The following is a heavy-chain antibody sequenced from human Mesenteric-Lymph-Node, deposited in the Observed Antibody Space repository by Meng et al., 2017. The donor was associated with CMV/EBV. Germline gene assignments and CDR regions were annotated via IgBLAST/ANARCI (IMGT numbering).Heavy chain of an antibody. V-gene: IGHV3-48*04. CDR3: ARCIQLWSLGGASFDY. CDR2: ISSSSSTI. D-gene: IGHD5-18*01. Sequence: GESLKISCAASGFTFSSYSMNWVRQAPGKGLEWVSYISSSSSTIYYADSVKGRFTISRDNAKNSLYLQMNSLRAEDTAVYYCARCIQLWSLGGASFDYWEQGTLVTVSS. J-gene: IGHJ4*02. CDR1: GFTFSSYS.